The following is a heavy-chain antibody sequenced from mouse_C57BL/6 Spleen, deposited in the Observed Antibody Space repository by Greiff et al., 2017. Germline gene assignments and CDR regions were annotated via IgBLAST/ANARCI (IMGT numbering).Heavy chain of an antibody. CDR2: ISYDGSN. CDR3: ARGGRYYYGSSLFDY. CDR1: GYSITSGYY. J-gene: IGHJ2*01. V-gene: IGHV3-6*01. Sequence: VQLKESGPGLVKPSQSLSLTCSVTGYSITSGYYWNWIRQFPGNKLEWMGYISYDGSNNYNPSLKNRISITRDTSKNQFFLKLNSVTTEDTATYYCARGGRYYYGSSLFDYWGQGTTLTVSS. D-gene: IGHD1-1*01.